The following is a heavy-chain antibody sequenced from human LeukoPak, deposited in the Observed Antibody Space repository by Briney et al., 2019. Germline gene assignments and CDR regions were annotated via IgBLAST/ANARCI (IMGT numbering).Heavy chain of an antibody. D-gene: IGHD2-21*02. V-gene: IGHV5-10-1*01. CDR2: IDPSDSYT. J-gene: IGHJ3*02. Sequence: GESLKISCKGSGYSFTNYWIGWVRQMPGKGLEWMGRIDPSDSYTNYSPSFQGHVTISADKSISTAYLQWSSLKASDTAMYYCARRALPPAYCGGDCFDAFDIWGQGTMVTVSS. CDR1: GYSFTNYW. CDR3: ARRALPPAYCGGDCFDAFDI.